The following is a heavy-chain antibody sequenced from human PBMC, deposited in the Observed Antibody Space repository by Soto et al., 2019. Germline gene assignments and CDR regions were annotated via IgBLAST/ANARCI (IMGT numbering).Heavy chain of an antibody. CDR3: AKAPPGFLPGMGGGYYSYGMDV. Sequence: PGGSLRLSCAASGFTFSSYAMSWVRQAPGKGLEWVSAISGSGGSTYYADSVKGRFTISRDNSKNTLYLQMNSLRAEDTAVYYWAKAPPGFLPGMGGGYYSYGMDVWGQGTTVTVSS. J-gene: IGHJ6*02. CDR1: GFTFSSYA. D-gene: IGHD3-16*01. CDR2: ISGSGGST. V-gene: IGHV3-23*01.